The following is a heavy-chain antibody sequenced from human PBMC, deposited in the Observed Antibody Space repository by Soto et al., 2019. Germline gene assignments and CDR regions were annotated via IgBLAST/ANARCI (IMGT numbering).Heavy chain of an antibody. Sequence: QVPLVQSGSEVKKSGASVKLSCKASGYAFTVYSVSWVRQAPGQGLEWLGSISTYGGKTYYIQSLQGRVTMTTDSSTSAAYLDLRSLRPDDTAIYFCARRYGDPSSSAGLDYGGQGTLVTVAS. CDR2: ISTYGGKT. D-gene: IGHD4-17*01. CDR1: GYAFTVYS. J-gene: IGHJ4*02. V-gene: IGHV1-18*01. CDR3: ARRYGDPSSSAGLDY.